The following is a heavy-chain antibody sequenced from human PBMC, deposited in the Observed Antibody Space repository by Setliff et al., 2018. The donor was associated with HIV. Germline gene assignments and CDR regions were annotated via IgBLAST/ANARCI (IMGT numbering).Heavy chain of an antibody. CDR3: ARDPYYYDSSGYGPRAFDI. V-gene: IGHV3-21*01. CDR1: GFTFSIYS. Sequence: PGGSLRLSCAASGFTFSIYSMKWVRQAPGKGLEWVSSISSSSSYIFYADSVKGRFTISRDNAKNSLYLQMNSLRAEDTAVYYCARDPYYYDSSGYGPRAFDIWGQGTMVTVSS. D-gene: IGHD3-22*01. CDR2: ISSSSSYI. J-gene: IGHJ3*02.